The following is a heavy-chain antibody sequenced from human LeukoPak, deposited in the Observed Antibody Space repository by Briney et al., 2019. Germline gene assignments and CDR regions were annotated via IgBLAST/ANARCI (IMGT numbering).Heavy chain of an antibody. D-gene: IGHD4-17*01. Sequence: SETLSLTCAVYGGSSSGYYWSWIRQPPGKGLEWIGEINHSGSTKYNPSLKSRVTISVDTSKNQFSLKLSSVTAADTAVYYCARGSEEMTTVTEHPKSCYFDYWGQGILVTVSS. CDR3: ARGSEEMTTVTEHPKSCYFDY. CDR1: GGSSSGYY. J-gene: IGHJ4*02. CDR2: INHSGST. V-gene: IGHV4-34*01.